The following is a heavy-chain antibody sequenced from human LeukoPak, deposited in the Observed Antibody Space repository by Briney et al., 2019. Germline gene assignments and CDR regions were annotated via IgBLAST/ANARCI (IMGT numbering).Heavy chain of an antibody. CDR1: GGSISSSY. CDR2: IYYSGST. CDR3: ARHEQLVRGLFDY. J-gene: IGHJ4*02. V-gene: IGHV4-59*08. D-gene: IGHD6-6*01. Sequence: SETLSLTCTVSGGSISSSYWSWIRQPPGKGLEWIGYIYYSGSTNYNPPLMSRVTISLDTSKNQFSLKPSSVTAADTAVYYCARHEQLVRGLFDYWGQGTLVTVSS.